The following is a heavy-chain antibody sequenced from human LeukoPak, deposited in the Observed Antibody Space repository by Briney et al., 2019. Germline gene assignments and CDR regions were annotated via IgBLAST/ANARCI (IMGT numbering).Heavy chain of an antibody. CDR1: GFTFSSHS. CDR2: ISPSGDFT. J-gene: IGHJ4*02. D-gene: IGHD1-1*01. CDR3: ARDGDWNDGRVY. V-gene: IGHV3-23*01. Sequence: GSLRLSCAASGFTFSSHSMTWVRQAPGKGLDWVSTISPSGDFTFYADSVKGRFTVSRDNAKNSLYLQMNSLRDEDTAVYYCARDGDWNDGRVYWGQGTLVTVSS.